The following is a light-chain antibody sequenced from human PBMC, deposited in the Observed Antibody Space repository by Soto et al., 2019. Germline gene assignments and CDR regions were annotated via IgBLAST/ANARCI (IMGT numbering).Light chain of an antibody. CDR2: DAT. CDR3: QQTFITPRT. J-gene: IGKJ1*01. CDR1: QGIRND. V-gene: IGKV1-39*01. Sequence: EMTQSASTLSASVGDRVTITCRASQGIRNDLGWYQQKPGKAPKLLIFDATTLQSGVPPRFSGRGSGTDFTLTISSLQPEDFATYYCQQTFITPRTFGQGTKVDNK.